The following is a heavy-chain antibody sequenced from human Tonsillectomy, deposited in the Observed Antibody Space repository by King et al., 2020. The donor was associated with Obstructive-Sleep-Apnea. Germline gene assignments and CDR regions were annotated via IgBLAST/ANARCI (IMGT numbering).Heavy chain of an antibody. D-gene: IGHD2-2*01. V-gene: IGHV4-59*01. CDR2: IYYSGST. J-gene: IGHJ4*02. CDR1: GGSISSYY. Sequence: QLQESGPGLVKPSETLSLTCTISGGSISSYYWSWIRQPPGKGLEWIGSIYYSGSTNYNPSLKSRVTISVDMSKNQFSLRLSSVTAADTAVYYCARARIDQVQPPAAHFDHWGQGTQVTVSS. CDR3: ARARIDQVQPPAAHFDH.